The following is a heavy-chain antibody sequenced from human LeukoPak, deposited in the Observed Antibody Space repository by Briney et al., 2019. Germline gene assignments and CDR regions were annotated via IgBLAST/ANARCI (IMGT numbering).Heavy chain of an antibody. V-gene: IGHV4-59*08. CDR3: ARLLTGSRTKKNFYYYGMDV. J-gene: IGHJ6*02. CDR1: GGSISSYY. D-gene: IGHD3-9*01. CDR2: IYYSGST. Sequence: SETLSLTCTVSGGSISSYYWSWLRQPPGKGLEWIGYIYYSGSTNYNPSLKSRVTISVDTSKNQFSLKLSSVTAADTAVYYCARLLTGSRTKKNFYYYGMDVWGQGTTVTVSS.